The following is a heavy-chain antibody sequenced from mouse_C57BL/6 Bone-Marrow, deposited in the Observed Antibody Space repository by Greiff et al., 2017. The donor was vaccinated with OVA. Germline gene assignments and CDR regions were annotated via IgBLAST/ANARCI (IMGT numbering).Heavy chain of an antibody. J-gene: IGHJ4*01. CDR1: GFTFSDYY. Sequence: EVMLVESEGGLVQPGSSMKLSCTASGFTFSDYYMAWVRQVPEKGLEWVANINYDGSSTYYLDSLKSRFIISRDNAKNILYLQMSSLKSEDTATYYCARGYGYGGDYWGQGTSVTVSS. V-gene: IGHV5-16*01. D-gene: IGHD2-2*01. CDR2: INYDGSST. CDR3: ARGYGYGGDY.